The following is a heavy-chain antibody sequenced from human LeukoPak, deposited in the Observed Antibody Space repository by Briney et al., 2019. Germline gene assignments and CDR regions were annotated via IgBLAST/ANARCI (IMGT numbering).Heavy chain of an antibody. D-gene: IGHD6-19*01. V-gene: IGHV3-11*01. CDR3: ARVGTSGWPRFYYYGLDV. CDR1: GFTFIHHY. CDR2: IDGSDTTI. J-gene: IGHJ6*02. Sequence: GGSLRLSCAASGFTFIHHYMAWIPQAPGKGLEYVADIDGSDTTINYVESVKGRFTISRDNAKNALFLQMSDLRAEDTAVYYCARVGTSGWPRFYYYGLDVWGRGTTVTVS.